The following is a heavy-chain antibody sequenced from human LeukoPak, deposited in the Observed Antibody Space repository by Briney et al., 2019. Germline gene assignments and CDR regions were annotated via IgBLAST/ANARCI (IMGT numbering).Heavy chain of an antibody. CDR3: ARGPYGGNLTKYY. Sequence: ASVKVSCKASGGTFSSYAISWVRQAPGQGLEWMGGIIPIFGTANYAQKFQGRVTITADESTSTAYMELSSLRSEDTAVYYCARGPYGGNLTKYYWGQGTLVTVSS. CDR2: IIPIFGTA. J-gene: IGHJ4*02. V-gene: IGHV1-69*13. CDR1: GGTFSSYA. D-gene: IGHD4-23*01.